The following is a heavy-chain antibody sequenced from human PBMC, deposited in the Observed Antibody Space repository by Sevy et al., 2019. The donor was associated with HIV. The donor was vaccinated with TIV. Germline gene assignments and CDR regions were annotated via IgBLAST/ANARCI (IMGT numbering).Heavy chain of an antibody. CDR1: GFTFSSYA. CDR3: AKDLISGSYGGFFDY. J-gene: IGHJ4*02. CDR2: ISGSGGST. V-gene: IGHV3-23*01. Sequence: GGSLRLSCAASGFTFSSYAMSWVRQAPGKGLEWVSAISGSGGSTYYAHSVKGRFTISRDNSKNTLYLQMNSLRAEDTAVYYCAKDLISGSYGGFFDYWGQGTLVTVSS. D-gene: IGHD1-26*01.